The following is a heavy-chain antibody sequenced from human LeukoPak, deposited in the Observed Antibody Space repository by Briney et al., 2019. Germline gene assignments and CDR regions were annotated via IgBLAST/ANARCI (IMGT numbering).Heavy chain of an antibody. CDR2: INHSGST. D-gene: IGHD3-10*01. CDR3: ARPRYGSGSLDS. V-gene: IGHV4-34*01. CDR1: GESFSGHY. J-gene: IGHJ4*02. Sequence: SETLSLTCAVYGESFSGHYWTWIRQPPRRGLDWIGEINHSGSTTSNPSLNNRVTISVDTSKNQFSLKLTSVTAADTAVYYCARPRYGSGSLDSWGQGTLVTVSS.